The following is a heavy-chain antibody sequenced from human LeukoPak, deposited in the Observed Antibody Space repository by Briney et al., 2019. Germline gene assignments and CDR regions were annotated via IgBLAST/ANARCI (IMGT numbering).Heavy chain of an antibody. CDR3: ARDLYYDILTGYYTPPFDY. J-gene: IGHJ4*02. Sequence: GASVKVSCKASGYTFTSYGISWVRQAPGQGLEWMGWISAYNGNTNYAQKLQGRVTMTTDTSTSTAYMELRSLRSDDTAVYYCARDLYYDILTGYYTPPFDYWGQGTLVTVSS. CDR2: ISAYNGNT. D-gene: IGHD3-9*01. CDR1: GYTFTSYG. V-gene: IGHV1-18*01.